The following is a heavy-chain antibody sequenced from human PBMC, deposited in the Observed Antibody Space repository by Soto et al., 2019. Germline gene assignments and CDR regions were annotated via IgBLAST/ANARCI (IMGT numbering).Heavy chain of an antibody. Sequence: QLQLQESGPGLVKPSETLSLTCTVSGGSISSGSSYWGWIRQPPGKGLEWIGNIYYRGNTYYNPSLKSRPTISIDSSKTQFSLKLNSVTTADTAVYYCAAQDYGAKGYYFETWGQGTLVSVSS. CDR2: IYYRGNT. D-gene: IGHD4-17*01. V-gene: IGHV4-39*01. CDR1: GGSISSGSSY. CDR3: AAQDYGAKGYYFET. J-gene: IGHJ4*02.